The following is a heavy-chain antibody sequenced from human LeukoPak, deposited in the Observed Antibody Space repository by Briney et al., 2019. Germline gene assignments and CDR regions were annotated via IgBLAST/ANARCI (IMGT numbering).Heavy chain of an antibody. CDR1: GFTFSSYG. V-gene: IGHV3-33*01. D-gene: IGHD3-22*01. J-gene: IGHJ4*02. CDR2: IWYDGSNK. Sequence: GGSLRLSCAASGFTFSSYGMHWVRQAPGKGLEWVAVIWYDGSNKYYADSVKGRFTISRDNSKNTLFLQMNSLRAEDTAVYYCARVPSNGYYSHFDYWGQGTLVTVSS. CDR3: ARVPSNGYYSHFDY.